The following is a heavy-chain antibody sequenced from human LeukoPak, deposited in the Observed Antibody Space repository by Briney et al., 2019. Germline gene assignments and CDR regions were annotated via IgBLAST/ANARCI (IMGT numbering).Heavy chain of an antibody. J-gene: IGHJ4*02. CDR2: IIPIFGTA. Sequence: SVTVSCSASGGTFSSYAISWVRQAPGQGLEWMGGIIPIFGTANYAQKFQGRVTITADESTSTAYMELSSLRSEDTAVYYCARDLEAVASWNYYYYWGQGTLVTVSS. CDR3: ARDLEAVASWNYYYY. CDR1: GGTFSSYA. V-gene: IGHV1-69*01. D-gene: IGHD1-1*01.